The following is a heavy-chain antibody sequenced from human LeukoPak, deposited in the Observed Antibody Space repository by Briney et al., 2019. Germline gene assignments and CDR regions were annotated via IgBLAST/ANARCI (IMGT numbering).Heavy chain of an antibody. D-gene: IGHD3-10*01. V-gene: IGHV3-43*01. CDR1: GLTFADYT. CDR2: ISRNGVAT. Sequence: PGGSLRLSCAASGLTFADYTMHWVRQAPGKGLEWVSLISRNGVATKYADSVKGRFTISRDNAKNSLYLQMNSLRAEDTAVYYCARAEGAEPKAGWFGELSDRGFDYWGQGTLVTVSS. J-gene: IGHJ4*02. CDR3: ARAEGAEPKAGWFGELSDRGFDY.